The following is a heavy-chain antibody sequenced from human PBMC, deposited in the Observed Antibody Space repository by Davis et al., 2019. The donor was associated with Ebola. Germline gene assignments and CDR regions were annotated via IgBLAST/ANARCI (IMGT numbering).Heavy chain of an antibody. V-gene: IGHV4-59*01. J-gene: IGHJ6*04. CDR3: ARDRHYDILTGYSYYYGMDV. D-gene: IGHD3-9*01. CDR1: GDSISSYY. CDR2: IYYSGST. Sequence: PSETLSLTCTVSGDSISSYYWNWIRQPPGKGLEWIGYIYYSGSTNYNPSLKSRVTISVDTSKNQFSLKLSSVTAADTAVYYCARDRHYDILTGYSYYYGMDVWGKGTTVTVSS.